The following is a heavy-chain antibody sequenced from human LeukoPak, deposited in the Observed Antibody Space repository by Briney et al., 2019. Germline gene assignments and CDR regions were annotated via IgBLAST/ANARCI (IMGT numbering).Heavy chain of an antibody. V-gene: IGHV5-10-1*01. Sequence: GESLKISCKGSGFSFTNHWITWVRQMPGKGLEWMGRVDPSDSYTNYSPSFQGHVTISADKSTSTAYLQWSSLKASDTATYYCASHPGARDYSDSGWGQGTLVTVSS. D-gene: IGHD4-11*01. CDR2: VDPSDSYT. CDR1: GFSFTNHW. J-gene: IGHJ4*02. CDR3: ASHPGARDYSDSG.